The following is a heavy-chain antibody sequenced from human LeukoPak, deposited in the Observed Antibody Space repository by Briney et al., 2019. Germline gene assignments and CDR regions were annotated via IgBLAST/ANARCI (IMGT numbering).Heavy chain of an antibody. CDR1: GGSISSSSYY. D-gene: IGHD2-21*01. V-gene: IGHV4-39*07. Sequence: SGTLSLTFTVSGGSISSSSYYWGWIRQPPGKGLEWIGSIYYSGITYYNSSLESRVTISVDTSKNQFSLRLSSLTAADTAVYYCAREDAHMAPGFDYWGQGTLVTVSS. J-gene: IGHJ4*02. CDR3: AREDAHMAPGFDY. CDR2: IYYSGIT.